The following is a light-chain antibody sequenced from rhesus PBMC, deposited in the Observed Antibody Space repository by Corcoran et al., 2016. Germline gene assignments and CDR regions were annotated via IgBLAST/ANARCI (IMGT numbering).Light chain of an antibody. CDR3: QHSYGSPFT. Sequence: DIQMTQSPSSLSASVGDRVTITCRSSEIVHNYLHWYQQKPGKAPRLLIYRSSILQSGVPSRLSGSGSGTDFTLTITSLQPEDFAVYYCQHSYGSPFTFGPGTKLDI. CDR1: EIVHNY. V-gene: IGKV1-74*01. J-gene: IGKJ3*01. CDR2: RSS.